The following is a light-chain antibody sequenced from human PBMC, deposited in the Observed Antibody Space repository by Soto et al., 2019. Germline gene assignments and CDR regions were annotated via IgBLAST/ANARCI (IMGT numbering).Light chain of an antibody. V-gene: IGLV2-14*01. J-gene: IGLJ2*01. Sequence: QSVLTQPASVSGSPGQSITIPCTGTSSDVGGHNYVSWYQQNPGKAPKLMIYDVNNRPSGVSNRFSGSKSGNTASLTISGLQVEDEADYYCSSYTISSTFVVFGGGTKLTVL. CDR3: SSYTISSTFVV. CDR1: SSDVGGHNY. CDR2: DVN.